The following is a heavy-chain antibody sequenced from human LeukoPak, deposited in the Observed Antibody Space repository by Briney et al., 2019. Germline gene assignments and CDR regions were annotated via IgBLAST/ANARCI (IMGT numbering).Heavy chain of an antibody. D-gene: IGHD3-10*01. CDR3: ASSGSSQADNYYMDV. V-gene: IGHV4-39*07. Sequence: PSETLSLTCTVSGGSISSSSYYWGWIRQPPGKGLEWIGSIYYSGSTYYNPSLKSRVTISVDTSKNQFSLKLSSVTAADTAVYYCASSGSSQADNYYMDVWGKGTTVTVSS. CDR1: GGSISSSSYY. CDR2: IYYSGST. J-gene: IGHJ6*03.